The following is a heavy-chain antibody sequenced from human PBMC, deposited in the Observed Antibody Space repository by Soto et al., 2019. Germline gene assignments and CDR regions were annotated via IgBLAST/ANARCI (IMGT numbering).Heavy chain of an antibody. D-gene: IGHD6-19*01. J-gene: IGHJ4*02. CDR3: ARHPNFSGWEYYFNY. V-gene: IGHV4-39*01. Sequence: QLQLQESGPGLVKPSETLSLTCSVSGDSVSSSNFYCGWIRQPPGKGLEWIGSVYYSGSTYYNPSLKSSVTMSVDTSKNQFSLQLSSVTAADAAAYYCARHPNFSGWEYYFNYWGQGTLVTVSS. CDR2: VYYSGST. CDR1: GDSVSSSNFY.